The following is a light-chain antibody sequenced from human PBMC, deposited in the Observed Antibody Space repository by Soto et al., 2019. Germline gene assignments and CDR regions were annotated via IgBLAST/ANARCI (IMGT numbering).Light chain of an antibody. J-gene: IGLJ2*01. V-gene: IGLV1-44*01. Sequence: QSVLTQPPSASGTPGQRVTISCSGSSSNIGSNTVNWYQQLPGTAPKLLIYRNNQRPSGVPDRFSGSKSGTSASLAISGLQSEDEADYYCAAWDDSLNGVLFGGGTKLTVL. CDR2: RNN. CDR3: AAWDDSLNGVL. CDR1: SSNIGSNT.